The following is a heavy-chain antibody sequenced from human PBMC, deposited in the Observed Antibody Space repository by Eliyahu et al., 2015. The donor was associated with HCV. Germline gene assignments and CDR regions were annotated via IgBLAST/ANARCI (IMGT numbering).Heavy chain of an antibody. V-gene: IGHV1-46*02. CDR3: ARGLHLGDLSSPGPYFHH. Sequence: QVQLVQSGAEVKKPGASVKXSCXASGYTFKSYYMHWVRXAPGXGLEWMGIINPATGSTSYAQNFRGGVTMTRDTSTSTVYMELSSLRSVDSALYYCARGLHLGDLSSPGPYFHHWGQGTLVTVSS. D-gene: IGHD3-16*02. CDR2: INPATGST. CDR1: GYTFKSYY. J-gene: IGHJ1*01.